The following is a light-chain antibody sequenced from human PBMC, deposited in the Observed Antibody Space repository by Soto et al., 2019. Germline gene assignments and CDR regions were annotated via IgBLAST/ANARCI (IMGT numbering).Light chain of an antibody. V-gene: IGKV3-15*01. J-gene: IGKJ1*01. CDR1: QTVSIN. Sequence: EIVMTQSPATLSLSPGERATLSCRASQTVSINLAWYQQILGQAPMLLIYGASTRATGIPDRFSGSGSGTEFTLSISSLQSEDFAVYYCQQYNNWPRTFGQGTTVEIK. CDR3: QQYNNWPRT. CDR2: GAS.